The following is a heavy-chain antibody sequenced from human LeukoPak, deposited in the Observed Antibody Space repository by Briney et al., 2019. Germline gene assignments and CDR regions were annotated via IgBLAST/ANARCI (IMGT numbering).Heavy chain of an antibody. V-gene: IGHV4-59*08. Sequence: SETLSLTCTVSGGSMSSYHWSWIRQPLGKGLEWIGYIYYSGSTKYNPSLKSRVTISVDTSKNQFSLKLSSVTAADTAVYYCARGARAGYSLEPFDYWGQGTLVTVSS. CDR3: ARGARAGYSLEPFDY. CDR2: IYYSGST. CDR1: GGSMSSYH. D-gene: IGHD5-24*01. J-gene: IGHJ4*02.